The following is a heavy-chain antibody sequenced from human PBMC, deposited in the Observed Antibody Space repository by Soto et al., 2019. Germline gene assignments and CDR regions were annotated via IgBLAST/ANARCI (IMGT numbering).Heavy chain of an antibody. CDR1: GGSISSGGYS. V-gene: IGHV4-30-2*01. CDR2: IYHSGST. CDR3: AIVGPRYYDFWSGSGQVYNWFDP. J-gene: IGHJ5*02. D-gene: IGHD3-3*01. Sequence: SETLSLTCAVSGGSISSGGYSWSWIRQPPGKGLEWIGYIYHSGSTYYNPSLKSRVTISVDRSKNQFSLKLSSVTAADTAVYYCAIVGPRYYDFWSGSGQVYNWFDPWGQGTLVTVSS.